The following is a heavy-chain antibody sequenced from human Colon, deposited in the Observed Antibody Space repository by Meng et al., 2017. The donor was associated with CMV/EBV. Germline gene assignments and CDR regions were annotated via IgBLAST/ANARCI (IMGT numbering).Heavy chain of an antibody. V-gene: IGHV3-30*04. CDR1: GFTFSSYA. CDR2: ISYDGTTK. Sequence: QVQLVESGGGVVQPGTSLRLSCAASGFTFSSYAMHWVRQAPGKGLEWVALISYDGTTKYYADSVKGRFTISRDNSKNTVYLQMNSLRGEDTAVYYCARDEAPWGQGTLVTVSS. CDR3: ARDEAP. J-gene: IGHJ5*02.